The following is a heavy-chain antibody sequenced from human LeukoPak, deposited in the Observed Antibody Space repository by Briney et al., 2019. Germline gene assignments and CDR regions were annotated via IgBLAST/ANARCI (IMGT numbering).Heavy chain of an antibody. CDR2: INSDGSST. Sequence: PGGSLRLSCSASGFTLRNYWMPWVPQAPGKGLVGVSRINSDGSSTSYADSVKGRFTISRDNAKNTLYLQMNSLRAEDTAVYYCAREREVVTFFDYWGQGTLVTVSS. J-gene: IGHJ4*02. D-gene: IGHD4-23*01. V-gene: IGHV3-74*01. CDR1: GFTLRNYW. CDR3: AREREVVTFFDY.